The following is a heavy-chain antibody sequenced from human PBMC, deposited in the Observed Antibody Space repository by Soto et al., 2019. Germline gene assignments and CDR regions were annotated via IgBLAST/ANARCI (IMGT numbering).Heavy chain of an antibody. CDR1: GDSITNNHW. CDR2: IYHTGHA. J-gene: IGHJ6*02. Sequence: SETLSLTCTVYGDSITNNHWWTWVRQSPGKGPEMIGEIYHTGHANYNPSLNSRVAISVDKSKNQFSLTLNSVTAADTAVYYCASKLGPYYYGPDVWGQGTTVTVSS. D-gene: IGHD3-16*01. V-gene: IGHV4-4*02. CDR3: ASKLGPYYYGPDV.